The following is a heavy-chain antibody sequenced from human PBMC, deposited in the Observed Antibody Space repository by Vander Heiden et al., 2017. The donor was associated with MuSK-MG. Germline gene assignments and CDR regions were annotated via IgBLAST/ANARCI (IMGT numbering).Heavy chain of an antibody. D-gene: IGHD2-2*01. CDR3: ARGIVVVPASMAYMDV. V-gene: IGHV4-59*01. Sequence: QVQLQESGPGLVKPSETLSLTCTVSGGSISVYYWSWIRQPPGKGLEWIGYIYDGGSANYKPSLRSRVTMSVDTSKKQFSLKLSSMTAADTAVYYCARGIVVVPASMAYMDVWGKGTTVTVSS. CDR2: IYDGGSA. CDR1: GGSISVYY. J-gene: IGHJ6*03.